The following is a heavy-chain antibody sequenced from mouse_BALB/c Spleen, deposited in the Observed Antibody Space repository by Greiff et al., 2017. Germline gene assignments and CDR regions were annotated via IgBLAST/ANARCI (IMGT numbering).Heavy chain of an antibody. V-gene: IGHV1-5*01. J-gene: IGHJ4*01. CDR1: GYSFTSYW. D-gene: IGHD1-1*01. CDR3: TRSTTVVATDYAMDY. Sequence: EVQLVESGTVLARPGASVKMSCKASGYSFTSYWMHWVKQRPGQGLEWIGAIYPGNSDTSYNQKFKGKAKLTAVTSASTAYMELSSLTNEDSAVYYCTRSTTVVATDYAMDYWGQGTSVTVSS. CDR2: IYPGNSDT.